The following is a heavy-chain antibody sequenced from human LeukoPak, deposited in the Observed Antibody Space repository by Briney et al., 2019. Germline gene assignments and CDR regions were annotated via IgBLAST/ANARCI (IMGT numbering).Heavy chain of an antibody. V-gene: IGHV3-48*03. D-gene: IGHD1-26*01. Sequence: GGSLRLSCVVSGFSFSDYEMAWVRQAPGMGLEWISYISNSGDIRRYADAVKGRFAISRDNAKNSVSLQMNSLRADDTGLHFYAGGPQYSGSYGDWGQGTLVTVSS. J-gene: IGHJ4*02. CDR1: GFSFSDYE. CDR3: AGGPQYSGSYGD. CDR2: ISNSGDIR.